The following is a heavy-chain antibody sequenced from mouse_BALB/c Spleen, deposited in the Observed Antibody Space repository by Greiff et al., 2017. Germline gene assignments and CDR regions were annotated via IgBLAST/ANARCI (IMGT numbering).Heavy chain of an antibody. V-gene: IGHV2-9*02. D-gene: IGHD2-4*01. CDR3: ARAAGYDYGGGFAY. CDR2: IWAGGST. CDR1: GFSLTSYG. Sequence: VQGVESGPGLVAPSQSLSITCTVSGFSLTSYGVHWVRQPPGKGLEWLGVIWAGGSTNYNSALMSRLSISKDNSKSQVFLKMNSLQTDDTAMYYCARAAGYDYGGGFAYWGQGTLVTVSA. J-gene: IGHJ3*01.